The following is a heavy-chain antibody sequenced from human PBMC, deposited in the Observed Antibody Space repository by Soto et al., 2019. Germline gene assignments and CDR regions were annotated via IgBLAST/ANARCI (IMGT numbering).Heavy chain of an antibody. J-gene: IGHJ6*02. CDR1: GYSFTSYW. CDR2: IYPGDSDT. Sequence: GESLKISCKGSGYSFTSYWIGWVRQMLGKGLEWMGIIYPGDSDTRYSPSFQGQVTISADKSISTAYLQWSSLKASDTAMYYCARHQFDSYYYDSSGYPALGGMDVWGQGTTVTVSS. CDR3: ARHQFDSYYYDSSGYPALGGMDV. V-gene: IGHV5-51*01. D-gene: IGHD3-22*01.